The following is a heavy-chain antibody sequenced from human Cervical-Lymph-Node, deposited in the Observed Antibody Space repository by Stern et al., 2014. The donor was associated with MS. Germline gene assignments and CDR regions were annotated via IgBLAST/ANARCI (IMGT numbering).Heavy chain of an antibody. CDR3: ATDLMTTVTTIEY. Sequence: EVQLVESGGGLVKPGGSLRLSCVASGFTFSDYSVNWVRQAPGKGLEWVSSISSTGTYIYYADSVKGRFTISRDNAKNSLYLQMNILRAEDTAVYYCATDLMTTVTTIEYWGQGALVTVSS. D-gene: IGHD4-17*01. CDR1: GFTFSDYS. J-gene: IGHJ4*02. V-gene: IGHV3-21*01. CDR2: ISSTGTYI.